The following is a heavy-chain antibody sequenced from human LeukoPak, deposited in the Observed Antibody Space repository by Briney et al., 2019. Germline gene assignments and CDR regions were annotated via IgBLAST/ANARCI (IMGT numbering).Heavy chain of an antibody. V-gene: IGHV4-34*01. D-gene: IGHD5-12*01. CDR2: INHSGNT. Sequence: PSETLSLTCAVYGGSFSGYYWSWIRQPPGKGLEWIGEINHSGNTNYNPSLKSRVTISVDTSKNQFSLKLSSVTAADTAVYYCARGLVATIKEHIDYWGQGTLVTVSS. CDR1: GGSFSGYY. J-gene: IGHJ4*02. CDR3: ARGLVATIKEHIDY.